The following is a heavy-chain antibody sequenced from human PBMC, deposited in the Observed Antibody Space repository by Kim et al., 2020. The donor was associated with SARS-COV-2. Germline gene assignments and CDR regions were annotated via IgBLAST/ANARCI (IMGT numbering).Heavy chain of an antibody. CDR3: ATGGPSYRYMDV. Sequence: GESLKISCKDSGYTFTSQWIIWVRQVAGKGLEWMGRIDPDNSFAIYSPSFRGHVSLSTDTPINTAYLQWPSLKASDTAMYYCATGGPSYRYMDVWGQGTTVTVSS. J-gene: IGHJ6*03. CDR1: GYTFTSQW. V-gene: IGHV5-10-1*01. D-gene: IGHD4-4*01. CDR2: IDPDNSFA.